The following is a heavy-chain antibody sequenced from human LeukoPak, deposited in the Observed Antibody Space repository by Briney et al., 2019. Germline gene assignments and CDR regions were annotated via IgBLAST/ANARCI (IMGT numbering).Heavy chain of an antibody. J-gene: IGHJ4*02. CDR1: GDSISSSNW. CDR3: ATYSGSSLTGYLDY. D-gene: IGHD2-15*01. Sequence: SETLSLTCDVSGDSISSSNWWSWVRQPPGKGLEWIGEIYHTGSANYNPSLKSRVTMSVDKSKKQFSLNLRSVTAADTAVYYCATYSGSSLTGYLDYWGQGTQVTVSS. CDR2: IYHTGSA. V-gene: IGHV4-4*02.